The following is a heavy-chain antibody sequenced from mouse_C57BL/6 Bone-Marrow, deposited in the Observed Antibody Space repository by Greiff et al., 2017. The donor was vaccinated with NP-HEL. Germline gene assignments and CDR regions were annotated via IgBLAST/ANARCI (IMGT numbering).Heavy chain of an antibody. CDR2: IHPSDSDT. CDR1: GYTFTSYW. J-gene: IGHJ4*01. V-gene: IGHV1-74*01. CDR3: AYSNYDYYAMDY. D-gene: IGHD2-5*01. Sequence: VQLHQPGAELVKPGASVKVSCKASGYTFTSYWMHWVKQRPGQGLEWIGRIHPSDSDTNYNQKFKGKATLAVDKSSSTAYMQLSSLTSEDSAVYYCAYSNYDYYAMDYWGQGTSVTVSS.